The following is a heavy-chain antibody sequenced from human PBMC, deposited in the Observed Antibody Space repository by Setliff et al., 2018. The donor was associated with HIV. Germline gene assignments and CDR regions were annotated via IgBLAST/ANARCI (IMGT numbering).Heavy chain of an antibody. Sequence: ASVKVSCKTSGYSFTSHFMHWVRQAPGQGLEWMGIINPSDGATTYAGRFQGRVTLTADRSTSTAYMELSSLRSEDTAMYYCGGGPPTYGPAAPSSYYYYYGVDVWGQGTTVTVSS. CDR1: GYSFTSHF. D-gene: IGHD3-10*01. J-gene: IGHJ6*02. V-gene: IGHV1-46*03. CDR3: GGGPPTYGPAAPSSYYYYYGVDV. CDR2: INPSDGAT.